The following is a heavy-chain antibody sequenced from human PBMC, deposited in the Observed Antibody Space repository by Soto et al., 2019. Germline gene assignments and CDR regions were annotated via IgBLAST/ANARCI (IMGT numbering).Heavy chain of an antibody. CDR2: ISAYNGNT. D-gene: IGHD3-3*01. Sequence: ASVKVSCKASGYTFTNYGISWVRQAPGQGLEWMGWISAYNGNTNYAQKLQGRVTMATDTSTSTAYMELRSLRSDDTAVYYCARDTSAGYYYGMDVWGQGTTVTV. V-gene: IGHV1-18*01. CDR3: ARDTSAGYYYGMDV. J-gene: IGHJ6*02. CDR1: GYTFTNYG.